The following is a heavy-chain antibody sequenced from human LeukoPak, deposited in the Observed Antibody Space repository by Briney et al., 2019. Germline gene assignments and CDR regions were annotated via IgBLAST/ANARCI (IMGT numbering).Heavy chain of an antibody. V-gene: IGHV3-21*01. CDR1: GFTFSTYS. CDR2: ISSSGTYI. Sequence: GGSLRLSCAASGFTFSTYSMNWVRQPPGKGLEWVSSISSSGTYIYYADSVKGRFTISRDNAKNSLYLQVNSLRAEDTAVYYCARDRDADYWGQGTLVTVSS. D-gene: IGHD3-10*01. CDR3: ARDRDADY. J-gene: IGHJ4*02.